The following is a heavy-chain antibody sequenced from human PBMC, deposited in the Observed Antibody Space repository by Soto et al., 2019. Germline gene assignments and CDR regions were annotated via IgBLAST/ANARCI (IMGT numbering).Heavy chain of an antibody. CDR2: IRSKAYGETT. Sequence: PGGTLRLSCTGSGFTFGGYAISWSRQAPGKGLEWVGVIRSKAYGETTDYAASVKGRFTILRDDSKSTAYLQLNSLQSEDTGVYYCTRYTSNIRYSYLGMDVWGHGTTVTVSS. V-gene: IGHV3-49*03. CDR1: GFTFGGYA. J-gene: IGHJ6*02. D-gene: IGHD2-2*02. CDR3: TRYTSNIRYSYLGMDV.